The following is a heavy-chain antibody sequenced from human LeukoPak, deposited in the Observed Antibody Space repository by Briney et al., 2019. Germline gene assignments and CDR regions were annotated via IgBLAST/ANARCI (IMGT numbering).Heavy chain of an antibody. J-gene: IGHJ6*03. CDR1: GYTFTAYY. V-gene: IGHV1-2*02. Sequence: ASVKVSCKASGYTFTAYYMHWVRQAPGQGLEWMGWINPNSGGTNYAQKFQGRVTMTRDTSISTAYMELSRLRSDDTAVYYCARDAAYGQQTYYYYYYMDVWGKGTTVTISS. CDR2: INPNSGGT. D-gene: IGHD4-17*01. CDR3: ARDAAYGQQTYYYYYYMDV.